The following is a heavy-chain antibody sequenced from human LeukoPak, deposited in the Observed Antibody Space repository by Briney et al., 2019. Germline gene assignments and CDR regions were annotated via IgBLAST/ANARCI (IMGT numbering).Heavy chain of an antibody. J-gene: IGHJ4*02. CDR1: GGSISSNSYY. CDR2: IYTSGST. D-gene: IGHD2-21*01. V-gene: IGHV4-39*07. CDR3: ARGEENFDY. Sequence: SETLTLTCTVSGGSISSNSYYWGRIPQPPGPGLEWIGRIYTSGSTNYNPSLKSRVTITEDTTKNQFSLKQSSGTAADTALYYCARGEENFDYWGQGTLVTVSS.